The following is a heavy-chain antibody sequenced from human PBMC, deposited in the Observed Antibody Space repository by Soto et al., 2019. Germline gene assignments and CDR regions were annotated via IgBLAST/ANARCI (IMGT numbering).Heavy chain of an antibody. J-gene: IGHJ4*02. CDR2: VYYTGSA. D-gene: IGHD3-3*01. CDR3: ARGLGYETLY. CDR1: GGSISTYY. Sequence: SETLSLTCSVSGGSISTYYWTWMRQPPGKGLEWIAYVYYTGSATYNPSLKSRVTISVDTSKNQFSLRLSSLTAADTAVYYCARGLGYETLYWGQGILVTVSS. V-gene: IGHV4-59*01.